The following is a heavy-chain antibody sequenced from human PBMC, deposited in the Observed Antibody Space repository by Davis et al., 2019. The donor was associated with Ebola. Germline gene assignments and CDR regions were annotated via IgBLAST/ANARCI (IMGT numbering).Heavy chain of an antibody. CDR1: GFTFSNYW. CDR3: ARIIRGVGATFDY. Sequence: PGGSLRLSCAVSGFTFSNYWMHWVRHAPGKGLVWVSRIDSDGSNTIYADSVKGRFTISRDNAKNTLYLQMDSLRAEDTAKYYCARIIRGVGATFDYWGQGTLVTVTS. J-gene: IGHJ4*02. V-gene: IGHV3-74*01. D-gene: IGHD1-26*01. CDR2: IDSDGSNT.